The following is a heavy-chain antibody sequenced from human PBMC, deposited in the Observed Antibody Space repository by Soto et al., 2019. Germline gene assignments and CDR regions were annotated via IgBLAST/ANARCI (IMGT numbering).Heavy chain of an antibody. CDR2: INAYNGNT. CDR1: GDTFTGYY. J-gene: IGHJ3*02. CDR3: ARSITMIVAPPIAFDI. D-gene: IGHD3-22*01. V-gene: IGHV1-18*04. Sequence: GASVKLSCKACGDTFTGYYMHCVRQAPKQGLEWMGWINAYNGNTNYAQKFQGRVTMTTDTSTSTAYMELRSLRSDDTAVYYCARSITMIVAPPIAFDIWGQGTMVT.